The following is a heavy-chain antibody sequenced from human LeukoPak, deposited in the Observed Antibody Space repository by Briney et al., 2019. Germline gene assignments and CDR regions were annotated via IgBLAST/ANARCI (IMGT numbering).Heavy chain of an antibody. CDR2: IYTSGST. CDR3: ARSPVVVPAAIDY. J-gene: IGHJ4*02. D-gene: IGHD2-2*01. V-gene: IGHV4-4*07. Sequence: SETLSLTCTVSGGSISSYYWSWIRQPAGKGLEWIGRIYTSGSTNYNPSLKSRVTISVDKSQNQFSLKLSSVTAADTAVYYCARSPVVVPAAIDYWGQGTLVTVSS. CDR1: GGSISSYY.